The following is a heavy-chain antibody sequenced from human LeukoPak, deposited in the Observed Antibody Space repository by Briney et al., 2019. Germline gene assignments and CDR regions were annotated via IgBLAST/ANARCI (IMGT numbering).Heavy chain of an antibody. CDR3: ATDLFLGMSGDY. D-gene: IGHD2/OR15-2a*01. CDR2: FDPEDGET. J-gene: IGHJ4*02. CDR1: GYTLTELS. V-gene: IGHV1-24*01. Sequence: SVKVSCKVSGYTLTELSMHWVRQAPGKGLEWMGGFDPEDGETIYAQKFQGRVTMTEDTSTDTAYMELSSLRSEDTAVYYCATDLFLGMSGDYWGQGTLVTVSS.